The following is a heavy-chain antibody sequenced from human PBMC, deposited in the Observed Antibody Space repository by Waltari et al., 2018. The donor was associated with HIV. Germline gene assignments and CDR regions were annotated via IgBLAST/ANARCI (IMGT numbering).Heavy chain of an antibody. CDR1: GGSISSGRYY. J-gene: IGHJ3*02. Sequence: QVQLQESGPGLLKPSETLSLTCNVSGGSISSGRYYWSWIRQAPGKGLVWVGYVHYSGATSYNPSLRSRVTISLDMSKTRFSLRLTSVTAADTALYFCARDRGASDIWGQGIMVTVSS. CDR3: ARDRGASDI. V-gene: IGHV4-61*01. D-gene: IGHD6-25*01. CDR2: VHYSGAT.